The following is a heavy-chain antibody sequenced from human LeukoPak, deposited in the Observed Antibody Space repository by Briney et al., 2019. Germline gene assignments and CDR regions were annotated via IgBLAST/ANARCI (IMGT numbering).Heavy chain of an antibody. CDR1: GFTFSSYS. V-gene: IGHV3-48*04. Sequence: GGSLRLSCAASGFTFSSYSMKWIRQAPGKGLDWLSYISSGSNTIYYADSVKGRFTIPRDNTKKTLYLEMNSLRAEDTAVYFCARVAHFDRGMDVWGQGTTVTVSS. CDR2: ISSGSNTI. D-gene: IGHD3-9*01. CDR3: ARVAHFDRGMDV. J-gene: IGHJ6*02.